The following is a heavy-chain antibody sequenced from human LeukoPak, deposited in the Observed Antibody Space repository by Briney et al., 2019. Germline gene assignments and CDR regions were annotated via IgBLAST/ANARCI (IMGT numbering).Heavy chain of an antibody. CDR3: AGYCSSTSCYFDY. Sequence: GASVKVSCKASGYTFTGYYMHWVRQAPGQGLEWMGWINPNSGGTNYAQKFQGRVTMTRDTSISTAYMELSRLRSDDTAVYYCAGYCSSTSCYFDYWGQGTLVTVSS. V-gene: IGHV1-2*02. CDR1: GYTFTGYY. D-gene: IGHD2-2*01. J-gene: IGHJ4*02. CDR2: INPNSGGT.